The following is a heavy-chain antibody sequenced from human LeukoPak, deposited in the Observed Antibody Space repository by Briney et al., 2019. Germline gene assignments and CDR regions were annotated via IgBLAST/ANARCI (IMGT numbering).Heavy chain of an antibody. CDR1: GFTFSDYY. CDR2: IKQDGSEK. J-gene: IGHJ1*01. D-gene: IGHD3-10*01. CDR3: ARLLWFGGFFQH. Sequence: GGSLRLSCAASGFTFSDYYMSWIRQAPGKGLEWVANIKQDGSEKYYVDSVKGRFTISRDNAKNSLYLQMNSLRAEDTAVYYCARLLWFGGFFQHWGQGTLVTVSS. V-gene: IGHV3-7*05.